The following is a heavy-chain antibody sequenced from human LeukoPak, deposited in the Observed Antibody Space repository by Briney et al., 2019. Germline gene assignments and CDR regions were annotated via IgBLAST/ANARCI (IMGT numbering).Heavy chain of an antibody. D-gene: IGHD1-26*01. CDR1: RGSLSSYY. CDR3: ARGYSANYGRFDY. J-gene: IGHJ4*02. CDR2: IYYSGST. V-gene: IGHV4-59*01. Sequence: SGTLSLTCTVSRGSLSSYYWSWIRQPPGKGLEWIGYIYYSGSTNYNPSLKSRVTISVDTSKNQFSLKLSSVTAADTAFYYCARGYSANYGRFDYWGQGTLVTVSS.